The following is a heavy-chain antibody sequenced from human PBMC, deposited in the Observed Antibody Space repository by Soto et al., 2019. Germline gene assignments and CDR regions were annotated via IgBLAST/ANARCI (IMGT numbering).Heavy chain of an antibody. D-gene: IGHD3-3*01. Sequence: QVQLQESGPGLVEPSETLSLTCTVSGGSISSYYWSWIRQPPGKGLECIGYIYYTGSTNYKPSLKSRATISVDTSKNQFSLKLSSVTAADTAVYYCARVTSGYRPHFEYWGQGTLVTVSS. CDR2: IYYTGST. V-gene: IGHV4-59*01. CDR1: GGSISSYY. J-gene: IGHJ4*02. CDR3: ARVTSGYRPHFEY.